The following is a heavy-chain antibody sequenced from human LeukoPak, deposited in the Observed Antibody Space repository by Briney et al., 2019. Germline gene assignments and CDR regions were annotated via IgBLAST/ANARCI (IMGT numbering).Heavy chain of an antibody. CDR2: IHYTGST. V-gene: IGHV4-59*01. D-gene: IGHD6-13*01. CDR3: ARGQEGGSSWSYFDY. J-gene: IGHJ4*02. CDR1: XASISNYY. Sequence: SETLSLTCTVSXASISNYYWSWMRQAPGKGLEWMGSIHYTGSTNYSPSLKSRVTISKDTSKNQFSLKLSSVTTADTALYYCARGQEGGSSWSYFDYWGQGTLVTVSS.